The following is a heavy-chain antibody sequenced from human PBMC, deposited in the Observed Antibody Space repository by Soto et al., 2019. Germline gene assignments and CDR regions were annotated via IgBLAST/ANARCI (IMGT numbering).Heavy chain of an antibody. CDR3: ACSVLVTSTMNYFDL. CDR2: IFPAVSDT. J-gene: IGHJ4*02. CDR1: GYRFPNYW. Sequence: GESLKISRNGSGYRFPNYWIALQRHMPGQGLEWRVIIFPAVSDTKYSPSFQGQVTSLADKSTKTACLQWSSLKASDTAMYYCACSVLVTSTMNYFDLWGQGVLVTVS. V-gene: IGHV5-51*01. D-gene: IGHD2-8*02.